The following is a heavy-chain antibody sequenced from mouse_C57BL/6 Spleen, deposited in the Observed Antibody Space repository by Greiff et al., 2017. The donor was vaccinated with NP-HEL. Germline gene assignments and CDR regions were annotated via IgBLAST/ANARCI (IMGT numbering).Heavy chain of an antibody. CDR3: ARNTYYGNPYAMDY. CDR1: GFSLTSYA. Sequence: VMLVESGPGLVAPSQSLSITCTVSGFSLTSYAISWVRQPPGKGLEWLGVIWTGGGTNYNSALKSRLSISKDNSKSQVFLKMNSLQTDDTARYYCARNTYYGNPYAMDYWGQGTSVTVSS. CDR2: IWTGGGT. J-gene: IGHJ4*01. D-gene: IGHD2-10*01. V-gene: IGHV2-9-1*01.